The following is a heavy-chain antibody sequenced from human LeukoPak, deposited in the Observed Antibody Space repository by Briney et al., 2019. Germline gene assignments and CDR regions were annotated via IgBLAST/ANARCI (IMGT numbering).Heavy chain of an antibody. CDR2: ISAYNGNT. CDR1: GYTFTSYG. J-gene: IGHJ4*02. CDR3: ARAATYYDFWSGYYRANYYFDY. Sequence: WASVKVSCKASGYTFTSYGISWARQAPGQGLEWMGWISAYNGNTNYAQKLQGRVTMTTDTSTSTAYMELRSLRSDDTAVYYCARAATYYDFWSGYYRANYYFDYWGQGTLVTVSS. D-gene: IGHD3-3*01. V-gene: IGHV1-18*01.